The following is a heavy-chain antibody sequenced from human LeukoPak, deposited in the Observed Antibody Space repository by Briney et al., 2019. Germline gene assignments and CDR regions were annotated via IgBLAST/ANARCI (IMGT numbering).Heavy chain of an antibody. CDR2: IHHSGST. V-gene: IGHV4-39*01. J-gene: IGHJ4*02. D-gene: IGHD3-22*01. Sequence: SETLSLTCSVSGASISIYSYYWGWIRQPPGKGLEWIVNIHHSGSTDYNPSLKSRVTISADASKNHFSLKLSSVTAADTAVYSCARLRYYDSSAISDYWGQGTLVSVSS. CDR1: GASISIYSYY. CDR3: ARLRYYDSSAISDY.